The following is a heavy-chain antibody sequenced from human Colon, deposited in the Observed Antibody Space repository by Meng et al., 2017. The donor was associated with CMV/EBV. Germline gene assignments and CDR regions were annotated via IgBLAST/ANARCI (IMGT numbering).Heavy chain of an antibody. J-gene: IGHJ4*02. Sequence: LAVAASGFTFSDYYITWIRQAPGKGLEWISYISSSGSSTYYADSVKGRFTISRDNAKNSLFLQMSSLRADDTAVYFCAKARGMDDYWGQGTLVTVSS. CDR2: ISSSGSST. V-gene: IGHV3-11*01. D-gene: IGHD1-26*01. CDR3: AKARGMDDY. CDR1: GFTFSDYY.